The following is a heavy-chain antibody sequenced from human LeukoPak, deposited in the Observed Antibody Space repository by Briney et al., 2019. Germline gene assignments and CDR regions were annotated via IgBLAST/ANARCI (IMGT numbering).Heavy chain of an antibody. D-gene: IGHD3-10*01. Sequence: PGGSLRLSCATSGFIFSSYWMCWVRQAPGKGLEWVANIKSDGSEEYYGDSVEGRFTISRDNAKNSLYLQMNSLRVEDTAVYYCARGDLWLGHWGQGSLVTVSS. CDR2: IKSDGSEE. V-gene: IGHV3-7*01. J-gene: IGHJ4*02. CDR1: GFIFSSYW. CDR3: ARGDLWLGH.